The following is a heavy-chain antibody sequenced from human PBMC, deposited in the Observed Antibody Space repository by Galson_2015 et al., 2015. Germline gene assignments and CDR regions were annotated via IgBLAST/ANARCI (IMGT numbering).Heavy chain of an antibody. Sequence: ETLSLTCTVPGASVSRSNSYWSWVRQPPGKGLEWIGYVYYSGSTNYNPSLKSRVTISLDMSKNQFSLKLSSVTAADTAVYYCARGEYTGYDRAVDSWGQGTLVTVSS. V-gene: IGHV4-61*01. CDR1: GASVSRSNSY. CDR2: VYYSGST. J-gene: IGHJ4*02. D-gene: IGHD5-12*01. CDR3: ARGEYTGYDRAVDS.